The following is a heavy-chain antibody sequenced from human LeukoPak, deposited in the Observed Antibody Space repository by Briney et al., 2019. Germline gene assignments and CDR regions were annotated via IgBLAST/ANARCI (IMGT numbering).Heavy chain of an antibody. Sequence: PSETLSLTCTVSGGPISSYYWSWIRQPPGKGLEWIGYIYTSGSTNYNPSLKSRVTMSVDTSKNQFSLKLSSVTAADTAVYYCARQRYCISTSCYTWFDPWGQGTLVTVSS. CDR2: IYTSGST. V-gene: IGHV4-4*09. D-gene: IGHD2-2*02. CDR1: GGPISSYY. J-gene: IGHJ5*02. CDR3: ARQRYCISTSCYTWFDP.